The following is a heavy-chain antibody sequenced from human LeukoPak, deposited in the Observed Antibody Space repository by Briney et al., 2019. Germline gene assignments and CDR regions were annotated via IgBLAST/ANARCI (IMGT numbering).Heavy chain of an antibody. Sequence: GGSLRLSCAASGFTFSDYYMSWIRQAPGKGLEWVSYISSSGRTIYYADSVKGRFTISRDNAKNSLYLQMNSLRAEDTAVYYCARAREGSGTPFFAPRFPKQPFDPWGQGTLVTVSS. J-gene: IGHJ5*02. CDR3: ARAREGSGTPFFAPRFPKQPFDP. V-gene: IGHV3-11*01. D-gene: IGHD3-3*02. CDR1: GFTFSDYY. CDR2: ISSSGRTI.